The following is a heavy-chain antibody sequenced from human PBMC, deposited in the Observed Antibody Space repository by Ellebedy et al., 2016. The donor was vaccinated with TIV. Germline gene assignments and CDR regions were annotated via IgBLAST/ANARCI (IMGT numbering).Heavy chain of an antibody. V-gene: IGHV3-30-3*01. D-gene: IGHD4-17*01. Sequence: GESLKISCAASGFTFSSYAMHWVRQAPGKGLEWVAVILYDGSNKYYADSVKGRFTISRDNSKNTLYLQMNSLRAEDTAVYYCARDYDGDYPSDYWGQGTLVTVSS. CDR1: GFTFSSYA. CDR2: ILYDGSNK. J-gene: IGHJ4*02. CDR3: ARDYDGDYPSDY.